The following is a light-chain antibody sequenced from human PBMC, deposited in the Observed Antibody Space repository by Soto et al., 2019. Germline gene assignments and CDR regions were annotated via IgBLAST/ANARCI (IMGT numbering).Light chain of an antibody. CDR1: QSINAW. CDR3: QEYHGYSWT. V-gene: IGKV1-5*01. CDR2: DAS. Sequence: IQMTQSPSTLSASVGDRVTLTCRASQSINAWLAWYQQKPGKAPKLLIYDASSLQSGVPSRFSGSGSGTEFTLTISSLQPDDFATYYCQEYHGYSWTFGQGTKVDIK. J-gene: IGKJ1*01.